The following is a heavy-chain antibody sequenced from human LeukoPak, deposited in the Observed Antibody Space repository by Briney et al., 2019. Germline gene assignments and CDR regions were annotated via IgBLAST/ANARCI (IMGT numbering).Heavy chain of an antibody. J-gene: IGHJ4*02. D-gene: IGHD5-24*01. V-gene: IGHV3-21*01. CDR1: GFTFSSYS. CDR3: ARDLVGYNSDY. CDR2: TSSSSSYI. Sequence: GGSLRLSCAASGFTFSSYSMNWVRQAPGKGLEWVSSTSSSSSYIYYADSVKGRFTISRDNAKNSLYLQMNSLRAEDTAVYYCARDLVGYNSDYWGQGTLVTVSS.